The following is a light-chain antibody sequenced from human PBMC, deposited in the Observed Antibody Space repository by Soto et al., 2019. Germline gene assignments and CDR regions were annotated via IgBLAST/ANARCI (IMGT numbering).Light chain of an antibody. CDR1: QSVGSRW. J-gene: IGKJ1*01. CDR3: QQYDSSRT. CDR2: GAS. V-gene: IGKV3-20*01. Sequence: EIVLTQSPGTLSLSPGERATLSSRASQSVGSRWLAWYQQKPGQAPRLLIYGASIRATGIPDRFSGSGSGTDFTLTISRLEPEDFAVYYCQQYDSSRTFGQGTKVEMK.